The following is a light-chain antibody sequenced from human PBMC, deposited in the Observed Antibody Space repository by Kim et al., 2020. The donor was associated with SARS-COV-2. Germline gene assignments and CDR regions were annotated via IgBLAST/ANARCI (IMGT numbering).Light chain of an antibody. CDR3: QQFNNWPPLS. CDR1: QSVASD. J-gene: IGKJ3*01. CDR2: GAS. Sequence: EVVMTQSPATLSASPGDRASMSCRASQSVASDLAWYQQKPGQAPRLLIYGASTRASGVPARFSGSGSGTEFTLTISSLQSGDVAVYYCQQFNNWPPLSFGPGTKVDIK. V-gene: IGKV3-15*01.